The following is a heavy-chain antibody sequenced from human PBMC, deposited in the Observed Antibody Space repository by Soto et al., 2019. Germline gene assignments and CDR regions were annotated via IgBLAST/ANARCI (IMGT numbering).Heavy chain of an antibody. V-gene: IGHV4-4*02. D-gene: IGHD2-2*01. CDR1: GGSISSSNW. J-gene: IGHJ5*02. CDR2: IYHSGST. CDR3: ARSAIYCSSTSCYRGWFDP. Sequence: SETLSLTCAVSGGSISSSNWWSWVRQPPGKGLEWIGEIYHSGSTNYNPSLKSRVTISVDKSKNQFSLKLSSVTAADTAVYYCARSAIYCSSTSCYRGWFDPWGQGTLVTAPQ.